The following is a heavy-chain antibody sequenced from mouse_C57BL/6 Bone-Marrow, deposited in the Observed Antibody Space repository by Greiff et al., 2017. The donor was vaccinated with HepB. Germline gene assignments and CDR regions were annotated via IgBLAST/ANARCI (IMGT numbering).Heavy chain of an antibody. D-gene: IGHD1-1*01. CDR2: IYPRSGNT. Sequence: QVQLQQSGAELARPGASVKLSCKASGYTFTSYGISWVKQSTGQGLEWIGEIYPRSGNTYYNEKFKGKATLTADKSSSTAYMELRSLTSEDSAVYFCAGDSDYCGSLYAMDYWGQGTSVTVSS. CDR1: GYTFTSYG. J-gene: IGHJ4*01. CDR3: AGDSDYCGSLYAMDY. V-gene: IGHV1-81*01.